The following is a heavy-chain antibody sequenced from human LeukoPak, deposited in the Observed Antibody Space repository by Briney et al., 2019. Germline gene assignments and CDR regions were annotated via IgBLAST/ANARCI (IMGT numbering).Heavy chain of an antibody. CDR1: GYTFTSHY. J-gene: IGHJ1*01. Sequence: ASVKVSCKASGYTFTSHYMQWVRLAPGQGLEWMGIINPSGGGTRYAQKFQGRVTITADKSTSTAYMELSSLRSEDTAVYYCARFDGSGYYQYFQHWGQGTLVTVSS. CDR2: INPSGGGT. CDR3: ARFDGSGYYQYFQH. D-gene: IGHD3-22*01. V-gene: IGHV1-46*01.